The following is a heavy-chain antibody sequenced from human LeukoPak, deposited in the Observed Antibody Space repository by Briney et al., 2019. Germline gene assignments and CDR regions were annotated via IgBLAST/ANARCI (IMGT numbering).Heavy chain of an antibody. CDR3: ARQRGFGELLPFDY. V-gene: IGHV3-66*04. Sequence: GGSLRLSCAASGFTVGSNYMSWVRQAPGKGLEWVSVIYSGGSTYYADSVKGRFTISRDNSKNTLYLQMNSLRAEDTAVYYCARQRGFGELLPFDYWGQGTLVTVSS. CDR1: GFTVGSNY. CDR2: IYSGGST. D-gene: IGHD3-10*01. J-gene: IGHJ4*02.